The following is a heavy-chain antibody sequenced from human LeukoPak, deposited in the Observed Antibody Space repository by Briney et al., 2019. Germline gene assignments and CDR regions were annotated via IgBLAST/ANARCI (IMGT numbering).Heavy chain of an antibody. CDR3: VREGYCSSANCHFDY. D-gene: IGHD2-2*01. CDR2: ISSGSSYL. J-gene: IGHJ4*02. V-gene: IGHV3-21*06. Sequence: PGGSLRLSCAASGFDFTIFTMGWVRQAPGKGLEWVSSISSGSSYLYQADSVKGRFTISRDNAINSPFLQLNSLGVDDMAVYYCVREGYCSSANCHFDYWGQGTLVTVSS. CDR1: GFDFTIFT.